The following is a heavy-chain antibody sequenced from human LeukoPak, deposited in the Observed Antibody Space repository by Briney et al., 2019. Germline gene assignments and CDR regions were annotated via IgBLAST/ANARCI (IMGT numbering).Heavy chain of an antibody. V-gene: IGHV3-48*02. CDR1: GCTFSSYS. CDR3: ARDILTKQAYSGYDN. CDR2: ISSSSNTI. J-gene: IGHJ4*02. D-gene: IGHD5-12*01. Sequence: PGGSLRLSCAASGCTFSSYSMNWVRQAPGKGLEWVSYISSSSNTIYYADSVKGRFTISRDNAKNSLYLQMNSLRDEDTAVYYCARDILTKQAYSGYDNWGQGTLVTVSS.